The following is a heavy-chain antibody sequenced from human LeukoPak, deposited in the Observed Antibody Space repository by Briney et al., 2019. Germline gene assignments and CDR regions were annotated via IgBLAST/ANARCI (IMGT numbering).Heavy chain of an antibody. J-gene: IGHJ4*02. CDR3: ARDTYEYSSGYSDYFDS. Sequence: PLQTLSLTCTVSGGSISSGSYYWSWIRQPAGKGLEWIGRIYTSGSTNYNPSLKSRVTISVDTSKNQFSLRLTSVTAAATALYYCARDTYEYSSGYSDYFDSWRPGTMVTVSS. CDR2: IYTSGST. CDR1: GGSISSGSYY. V-gene: IGHV4-61*02. D-gene: IGHD3-22*01.